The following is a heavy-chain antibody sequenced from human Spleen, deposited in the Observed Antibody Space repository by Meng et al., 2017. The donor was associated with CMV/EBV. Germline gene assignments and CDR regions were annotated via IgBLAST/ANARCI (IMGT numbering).Heavy chain of an antibody. Sequence: GESLKISCAASGFTFSAYSMNWVRQAPGKGLEWVSSISTTSAYIYYADSLKGRFTVSRDNAKNSLFLQMNSLKAEDTAVYYCARDRRGATAKHPSSDWGQGTLVTVSS. D-gene: IGHD1-26*01. V-gene: IGHV3-21*01. CDR3: ARDRRGATAKHPSSD. CDR2: ISTTSAYI. J-gene: IGHJ4*02. CDR1: GFTFSAYS.